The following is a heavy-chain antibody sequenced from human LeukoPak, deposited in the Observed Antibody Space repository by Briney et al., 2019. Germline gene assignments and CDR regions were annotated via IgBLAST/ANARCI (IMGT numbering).Heavy chain of an antibody. Sequence: SETLSLTCIVPGGSISSSSYSWAWIRQSPGKGLEWIGTFSSGGSAYYNPSLTSRVSISKDTSDNQFSLRLYSVTAADTAVYYCARKQTGTMYDVWGQGTQVTASS. CDR1: GGSISSSSYS. CDR3: ARKQTGTMYDV. D-gene: IGHD1-7*01. V-gene: IGHV4-39*07. CDR2: FSSGGSA. J-gene: IGHJ4*02.